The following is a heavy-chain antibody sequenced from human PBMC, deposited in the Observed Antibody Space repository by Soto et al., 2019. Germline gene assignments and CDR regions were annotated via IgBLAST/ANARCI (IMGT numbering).Heavy chain of an antibody. CDR2: INHSGST. CDR3: ARGMILYSSSPGYFDY. CDR1: GGSFSGYY. J-gene: IGHJ4*02. V-gene: IGHV4-34*01. Sequence: SETLSLTCAVYGGSFSGYYWSWIRQPPGKGLEWIGEINHSGSTNYNPSLKSRVTISVDTSKNQFSLKLSSVTAADTAVYYCARGMILYSSSPGYFDYWGQGTLVTVSS. D-gene: IGHD6-6*01.